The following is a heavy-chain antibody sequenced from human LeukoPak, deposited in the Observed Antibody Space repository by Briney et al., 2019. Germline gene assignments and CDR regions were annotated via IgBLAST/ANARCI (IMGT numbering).Heavy chain of an antibody. V-gene: IGHV3-33*06. Sequence: GGSLRLSCAASGFTFSSYGMHLVRQAPGKGLEWVAVIWDDGSNKYYADSVKGRFTISRDNSKNTLYLQMNSLRAEDTAVYYCAKDLGSTSCFDYWGQGTLVTVSS. J-gene: IGHJ4*02. CDR1: GFTFSSYG. D-gene: IGHD2-2*01. CDR3: AKDLGSTSCFDY. CDR2: IWDDGSNK.